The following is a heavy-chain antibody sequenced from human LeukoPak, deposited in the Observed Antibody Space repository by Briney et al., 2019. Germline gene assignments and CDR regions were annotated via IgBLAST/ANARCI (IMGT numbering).Heavy chain of an antibody. J-gene: IGHJ6*02. CDR1: GGTFSSYA. CDR2: IIPIFGTA. V-gene: IGHV1-69*13. CDR3: ARDLAPVRKMSSYYYGMDV. D-gene: IGHD3-10*01. Sequence: SVKVSCKASGGTFSSYAISWVRQAPGQGLEWMGGIIPIFGTANYAQKFQGRVTITADESTSTAYMELSSLRSEDTAVYYCARDLAPVRKMSSYYYGMDVWGQGTTVTVSS.